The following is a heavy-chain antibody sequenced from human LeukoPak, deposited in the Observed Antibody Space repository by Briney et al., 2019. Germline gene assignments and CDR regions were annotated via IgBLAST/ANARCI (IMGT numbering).Heavy chain of an antibody. V-gene: IGHV3-7*01. CDR1: GFTFSEYW. Sequence: PGGSLRLSCAASGFTFSEYWMSWVRQAPGKGLEWVANIKEDGSEKCYVDSVKGRFTISRDNAKNSLYLQMNSLRAEDTAVYYCARERWLDYWGQGTLVTVSS. CDR3: ARERWLDY. D-gene: IGHD6-13*01. CDR2: IKEDGSEK. J-gene: IGHJ4*02.